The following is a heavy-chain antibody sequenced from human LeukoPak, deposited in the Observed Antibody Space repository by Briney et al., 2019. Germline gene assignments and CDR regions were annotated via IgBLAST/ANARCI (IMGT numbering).Heavy chain of an antibody. V-gene: IGHV1-3*01. J-gene: IGHJ5*02. CDR3: ARSGGSGNWFDP. CDR2: INAGNGNT. Sequence: GSSVKVSCKASGGTFTSYAMHWVRQAPGQRLEWMGWINAGNGNTKYSQKFQGRVTITRDTSASTAYMELSSLRSEDTAVYYCARSGGSGNWFDPWGQGTLVTVSS. D-gene: IGHD3-10*01. CDR1: GGTFTSYA.